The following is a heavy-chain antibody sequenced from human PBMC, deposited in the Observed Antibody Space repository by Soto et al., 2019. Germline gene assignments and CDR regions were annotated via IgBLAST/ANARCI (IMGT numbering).Heavy chain of an antibody. CDR1: GYTFTSYG. CDR3: ARDDYSNYGSTPPAKETYFDY. CDR2: ISAYNGNT. D-gene: IGHD4-4*01. Sequence: GASVKVSCKASGYTFTSYGISWVRQAPGQGLEWMGWISAYNGNTNYAQKLQGRVTMTTDTSTSTAYMELRSLRSDDTAVYYCARDDYSNYGSTPPAKETYFDYWGQGTLVTVSS. J-gene: IGHJ4*02. V-gene: IGHV1-18*01.